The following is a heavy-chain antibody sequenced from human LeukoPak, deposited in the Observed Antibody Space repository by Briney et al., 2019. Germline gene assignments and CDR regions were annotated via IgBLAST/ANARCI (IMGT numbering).Heavy chain of an antibody. CDR1: GYTFTSYA. CDR2: INAGNGNT. J-gene: IGHJ4*02. CDR3: ARVAKQQLVHGDY. D-gene: IGHD6-13*01. Sequence: ASVKVSCKASGYTFTSYAMHWVRQAPGQRLEWMGWINAGNGNTKYSQKFQGRVTITRDTSASTAYMELSSLRSEDTAVFYCARVAKQQLVHGDYWGQGTLVTVSS. V-gene: IGHV1-3*01.